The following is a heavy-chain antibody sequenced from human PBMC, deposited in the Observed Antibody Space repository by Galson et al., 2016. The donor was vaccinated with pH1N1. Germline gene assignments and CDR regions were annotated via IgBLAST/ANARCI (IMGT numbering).Heavy chain of an antibody. CDR2: ISAASSYI. J-gene: IGHJ4*02. D-gene: IGHD4-17*01. CDR1: GFTFSTYA. V-gene: IGHV3-21*01. CDR3: ARVVGGHPRGRSYS. Sequence: SLRLSCAASGFTFSTYAMHWVRQAPGEGLEWVSFISAASSYIYYTASVVGRFTTSRDNAANSIFLQMNSLRDEDTAVYYCARVVGGHPRGRSYSWGQGTLVTVAS.